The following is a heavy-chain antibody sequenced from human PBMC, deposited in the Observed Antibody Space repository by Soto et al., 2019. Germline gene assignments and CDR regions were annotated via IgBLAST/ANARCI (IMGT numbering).Heavy chain of an antibody. Sequence: GGSLRLSCAASGFTFSDYYMSWIRQAPGKGLEWVSYISSSGSTIYYADSVKGRFTISRDNAKNSLYLQMNSLRAEDTAVYYCARDRYYGSAMIGWFDPWGQGTLVTVSS. V-gene: IGHV3-11*01. CDR1: GFTFSDYY. D-gene: IGHD3-10*01. CDR3: ARDRYYGSAMIGWFDP. CDR2: ISSSGSTI. J-gene: IGHJ5*02.